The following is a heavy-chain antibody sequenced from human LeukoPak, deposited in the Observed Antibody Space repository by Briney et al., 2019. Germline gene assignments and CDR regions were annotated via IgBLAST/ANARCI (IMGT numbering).Heavy chain of an antibody. Sequence: GASVKVSCKVSGYTLTELSMHWVRQAPGKGLEWMGGFGPEDGETIYAQKFQGRVTMTEDTSTDTAYMELSSLRSEDTAVYYCATLPDVSSGNWFDPWGQGTLVTVSS. CDR3: ATLPDVSSGNWFDP. J-gene: IGHJ5*02. V-gene: IGHV1-24*01. CDR1: GYTLTELS. CDR2: FGPEDGET. D-gene: IGHD6-25*01.